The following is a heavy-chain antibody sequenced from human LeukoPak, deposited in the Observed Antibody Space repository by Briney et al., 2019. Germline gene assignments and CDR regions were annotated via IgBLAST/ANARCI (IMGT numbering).Heavy chain of an antibody. CDR2: IYYSGST. D-gene: IGHD3-3*01. Sequence: PSETLSLTCNVSGGSISSGGYYWGWIRQPPGKGLEWIGSIYYSGSTYYNPSLKSRVTISVDTSKNQFSLKLSSVTAADTAVYYCASHRKSLRFLEWGIDYWGQGTLVTVSS. V-gene: IGHV4-39*01. CDR3: ASHRKSLRFLEWGIDY. CDR1: GGSISSGGYY. J-gene: IGHJ4*02.